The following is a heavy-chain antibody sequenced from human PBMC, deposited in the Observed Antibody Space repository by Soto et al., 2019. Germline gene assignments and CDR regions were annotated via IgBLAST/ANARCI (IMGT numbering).Heavy chain of an antibody. CDR2: IYYSGST. D-gene: IGHD3-9*01. CDR3: ARALILTGYYIHDAFDI. Sequence: PSETLSLTCTVSGGSISSSNYYWGWIRQPPGKGLEWIGSIYYSGSTYYNTSLKSRVTISVATSRNQFSLKLTSVTAADTAVYYCARALILTGYYIHDAFDIWGQGTMVT. V-gene: IGHV4-39*01. CDR1: GGSISSSNYY. J-gene: IGHJ3*02.